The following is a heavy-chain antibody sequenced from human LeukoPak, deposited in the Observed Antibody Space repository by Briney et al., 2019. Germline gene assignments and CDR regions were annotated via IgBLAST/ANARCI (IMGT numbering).Heavy chain of an antibody. CDR1: GFTFSSYA. CDR3: AKANGGNLDY. CDR2: ISGSGGST. J-gene: IGHJ4*02. Sequence: QAGGSLRLSCAASGFTFSSYAMSWVRQAPGKGLEWVSAISGSGGSTYYADSVKGRFTISRDNSKNTLYLQMNSLRAEGTAVHYCAKANGGNLDYWGQGTLVTVSS. D-gene: IGHD4-23*01. V-gene: IGHV3-23*01.